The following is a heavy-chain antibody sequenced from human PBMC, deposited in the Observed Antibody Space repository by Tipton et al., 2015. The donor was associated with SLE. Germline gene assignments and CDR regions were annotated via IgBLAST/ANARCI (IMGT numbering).Heavy chain of an antibody. Sequence: TLSLTCIVSGDSISSTSYYWSWIRQPPGKGLEWIGYIYYSGSTNYNPSLKSRVTISVDTSKKQFSLRLSSVTAADTAMYYCARAAGRDGYSSSWNPFDYWGQGTLVTVSS. CDR2: IYYSGST. D-gene: IGHD5-24*01. V-gene: IGHV4-61*05. CDR3: ARAAGRDGYSSSWNPFDY. J-gene: IGHJ4*02. CDR1: GDSISSTSYY.